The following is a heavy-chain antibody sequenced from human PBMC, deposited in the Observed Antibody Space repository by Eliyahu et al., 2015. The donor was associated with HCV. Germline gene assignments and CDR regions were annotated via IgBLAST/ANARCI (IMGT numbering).Heavy chain of an antibody. CDR1: GFTFSSYA. CDR2: ISGSGGST. CDR3: AKEDTAMVVNFDY. D-gene: IGHD5-18*01. Sequence: EVQLLESGGGLVQPGGSLRLXCAASGFTFSSYAMXWVRQAPGKGLGWASAISGSGGSTYYADSVKGRFTISRDNSKNTLYLQMNSLRAEDTAVYYCAKEDTAMVVNFDYWGQGTLVTVSS. J-gene: IGHJ4*02. V-gene: IGHV3-23*01.